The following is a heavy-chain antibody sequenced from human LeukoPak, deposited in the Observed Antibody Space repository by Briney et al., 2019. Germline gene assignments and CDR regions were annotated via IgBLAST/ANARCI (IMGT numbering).Heavy chain of an antibody. CDR3: AKYGDYEYYFDY. Sequence: GGSLRLSCAASGFTFSSYGMHWVRQAPGKGLEWVAFIRYDGSNKYYADSVKGRFTISRDNSKNTLYLQMNSLRAEDTAVYYCAKYGDYEYYFDYWGQGTLVTVSS. CDR2: IRYDGSNK. CDR1: GFTFSSYG. D-gene: IGHD4-17*01. J-gene: IGHJ4*02. V-gene: IGHV3-30*02.